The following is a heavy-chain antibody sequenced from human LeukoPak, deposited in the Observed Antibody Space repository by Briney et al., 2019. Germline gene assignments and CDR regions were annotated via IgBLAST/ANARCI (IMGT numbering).Heavy chain of an antibody. J-gene: IGHJ4*02. D-gene: IGHD6-13*01. CDR3: ARVAAAAYFDY. V-gene: IGHV4-34*01. CDR1: GGSFSGYY. Sequence: SETLSLTCAVYGGSFSGYYWSWIRQPPGKGLEWIGEINHSGSTNYNPSLKSRVTMSVDTSKNQFSLKLSSVTAADTAVYYCARVAAAAYFDYWGQGTLVTVSS. CDR2: INHSGST.